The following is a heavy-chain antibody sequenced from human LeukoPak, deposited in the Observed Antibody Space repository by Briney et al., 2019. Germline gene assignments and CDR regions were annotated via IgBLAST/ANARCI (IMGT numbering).Heavy chain of an antibody. CDR3: ARQGTTYYDFWSGYYTGYYYYYMDV. D-gene: IGHD3-3*01. CDR2: ISAYNGNT. Sequence: ASVKVSCKASGYTFTSYGISWVRRAPGQGREGMGWISAYNGNTNYAQELQGRVTMTTDTSTSTAYMELRSLRSDDTAVYYCARQGTTYYDFWSGYYTGYYYYYMDVWGKGTTVTVSS. CDR1: GYTFTSYG. J-gene: IGHJ6*03. V-gene: IGHV1-18*01.